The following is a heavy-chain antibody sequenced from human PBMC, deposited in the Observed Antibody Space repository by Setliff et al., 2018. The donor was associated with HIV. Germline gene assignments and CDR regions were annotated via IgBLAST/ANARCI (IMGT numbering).Heavy chain of an antibody. D-gene: IGHD3-22*01. J-gene: IGHJ1*01. CDR3: ARDPSSGIYYDSSGQYFQN. Sequence: ASVKVSCKASGYTFTSDYIHWVRQAPGQGLEWMGIINPSGGSTSYAQKFQGRVTMTRDTSTSTAYMGLRSLRPDDTAVYFCARDPSSGIYYDSSGQYFQNWGQGTLVTVSS. CDR2: INPSGGST. V-gene: IGHV1-46*01. CDR1: GYTFTSDY.